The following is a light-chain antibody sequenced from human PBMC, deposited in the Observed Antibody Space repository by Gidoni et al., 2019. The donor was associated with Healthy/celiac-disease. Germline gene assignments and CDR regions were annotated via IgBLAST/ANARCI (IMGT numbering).Light chain of an antibody. CDR2: AAS. Sequence: IRLTQSPSSFSASTGDRVTITCRASQGISSYLAWYQQKPGKAPKLLIYAASTLQSGVPSRFSGSGSGTDFTLTISCLQSEDFATYYCQQYYSYPWTFGQGTKVEIK. V-gene: IGKV1-8*01. CDR1: QGISSY. CDR3: QQYYSYPWT. J-gene: IGKJ1*01.